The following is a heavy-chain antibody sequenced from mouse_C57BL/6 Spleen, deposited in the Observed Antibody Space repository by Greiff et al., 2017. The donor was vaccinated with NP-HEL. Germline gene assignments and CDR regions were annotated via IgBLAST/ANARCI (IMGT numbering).Heavy chain of an antibody. V-gene: IGHV1-4*01. CDR2: INPSSGYT. CDR1: GYTFTSYT. Sequence: VQLQQSGAELARPGASVKMSCKASGYTFTSYTMHWVKQRPGQGLEWIGYINPSSGYTKYNQKFKDKATLTADKSSSTAYMQLSSLTSEDSAVYYCARSGLTGKAMDYWGQGTSVTVSS. D-gene: IGHD4-1*01. CDR3: ARSGLTGKAMDY. J-gene: IGHJ4*01.